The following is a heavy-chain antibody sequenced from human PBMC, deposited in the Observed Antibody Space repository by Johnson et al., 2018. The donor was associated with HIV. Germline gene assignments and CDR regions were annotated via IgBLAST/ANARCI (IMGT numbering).Heavy chain of an antibody. CDR1: GFTFSSYA. Sequence: VQLVESGGGLVQPGGSLRLSCAASGFTFSSYAMSWVRQAPGKGLEWVSAISGSGGSTYYADSVKGRFTISRDNSKNTLDLQMNSLRAEDTAVYYCVSSAQWSGWPPGAFDIWGQGTMVTVSS. CDR3: VSSAQWSGWPPGAFDI. D-gene: IGHD6-19*01. J-gene: IGHJ3*02. V-gene: IGHV3-23*04. CDR2: ISGSGGST.